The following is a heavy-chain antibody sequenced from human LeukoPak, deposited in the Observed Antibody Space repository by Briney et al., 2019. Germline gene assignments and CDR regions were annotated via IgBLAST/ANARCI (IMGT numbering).Heavy chain of an antibody. CDR1: GVSISRYY. D-gene: IGHD3-10*01. J-gene: IGHJ5*02. V-gene: IGHV4-4*07. Sequence: SETLSLTCTVSGVSISRYYWSWLRQPAGKGLEWIARIYTSGSTNYNPSLKSRVTISVDTSKNQFSLKLSSVTAADTAVYYCASDFKRKDWFGDRNWFDPWGQGTLVTVSS. CDR2: IYTSGST. CDR3: ASDFKRKDWFGDRNWFDP.